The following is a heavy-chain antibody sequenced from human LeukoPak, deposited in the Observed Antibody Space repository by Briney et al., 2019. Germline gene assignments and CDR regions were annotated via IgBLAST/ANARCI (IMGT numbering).Heavy chain of an antibody. CDR2: ISGSGGST. Sequence: DPGGSLRLSCAASGITFSSYWMSWVRQAPGKGLEWVSSISGSGGSTHYVDSVKGRFTISRDKTKNTLYLQMNSLRAEDTAVYYCAKSSYYDASGYYREYYFDSWGQGTLVTVSS. CDR3: AKSSYYDASGYYREYYFDS. J-gene: IGHJ4*02. V-gene: IGHV3-23*01. D-gene: IGHD3-22*01. CDR1: GITFSSYW.